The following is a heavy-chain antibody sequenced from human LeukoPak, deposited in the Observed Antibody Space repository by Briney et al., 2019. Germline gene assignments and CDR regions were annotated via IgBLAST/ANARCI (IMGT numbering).Heavy chain of an antibody. Sequence: HSETLSLTCTVSGGSISSYYWSWIRQPPGKGLEWIGYIYYSGSTNYNPSLKSRVTISVDTSKNQFSLKLSSVTAADTAVYYCARVGLTMVRGAFDYWGQGTLVTVSS. CDR2: IYYSGST. CDR3: ARVGLTMVRGAFDY. CDR1: GGSISSYY. J-gene: IGHJ4*02. V-gene: IGHV4-59*12. D-gene: IGHD3-10*01.